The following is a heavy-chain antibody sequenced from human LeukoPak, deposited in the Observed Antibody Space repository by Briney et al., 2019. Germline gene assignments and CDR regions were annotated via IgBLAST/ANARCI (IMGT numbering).Heavy chain of an antibody. D-gene: IGHD3-22*01. CDR2: ISSSSSTI. Sequence: GGSLRLSCAVSGFTLTSRAMSWVRQAPGKGLEWLSYISSSSSTIYYADSVKGRFTISRDNAKNSVYLQMNSLRAEDTAVYYCARVWSSGYTKDYWGQGTLVTVSS. CDR1: GFTLTSRA. CDR3: ARVWSSGYTKDY. V-gene: IGHV3-48*04. J-gene: IGHJ4*02.